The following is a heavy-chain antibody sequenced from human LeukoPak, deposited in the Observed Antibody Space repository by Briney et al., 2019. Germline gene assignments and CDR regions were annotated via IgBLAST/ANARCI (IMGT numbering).Heavy chain of an antibody. CDR1: GYTFTGYY. Sequence: GASVKVSCKASGYTFTGYYMHWVRQAPGQGLEWMGIINPSGGSTSYAQKFQGRVTMTRDTSTSTVYMELSSLRSEDTAVYYCARERRNNNWFDPWGQGTLVTVSS. CDR3: ARERRNNNWFDP. J-gene: IGHJ5*02. V-gene: IGHV1-46*01. CDR2: INPSGGST. D-gene: IGHD2-15*01.